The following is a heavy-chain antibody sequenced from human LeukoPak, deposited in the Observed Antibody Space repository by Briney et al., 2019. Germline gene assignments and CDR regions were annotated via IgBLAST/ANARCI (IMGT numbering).Heavy chain of an antibody. CDR3: ARAPPLEQQLGYAFDI. CDR1: GFIVSSNS. V-gene: IGHV3-53*01. Sequence: GGSLRLSCAASGFIVSSNSMSWVRQAPGRGLEWVSVIYSGGSTYYADSVKGRFTISRDNSKNTLYLQMNSLRAEDTAVYYCARAPPLEQQLGYAFDIWGQGTMVTVSS. CDR2: IYSGGST. D-gene: IGHD6-13*01. J-gene: IGHJ3*02.